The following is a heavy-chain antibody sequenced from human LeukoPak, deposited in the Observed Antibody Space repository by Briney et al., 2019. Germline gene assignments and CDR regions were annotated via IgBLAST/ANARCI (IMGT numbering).Heavy chain of an antibody. J-gene: IGHJ4*02. Sequence: PSETLSLTCTVSGGSISSSSYYWGWIRQPPGKGLEWIGSIYYSGSTYYNPSLKSRVTISVDRSKNQFSLKLSSVTAADTAVYYCARVWTTIPPYGSGSYYFGGRAAKYYFDYWGQGTLVTVSS. CDR3: ARVWTTIPPYGSGSYYFGGRAAKYYFDY. CDR1: GGSISSSSYY. V-gene: IGHV4-39*07. CDR2: IYYSGST. D-gene: IGHD3-10*01.